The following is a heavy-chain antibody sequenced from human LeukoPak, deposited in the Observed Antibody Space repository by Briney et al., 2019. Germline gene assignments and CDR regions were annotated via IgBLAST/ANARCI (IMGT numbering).Heavy chain of an antibody. CDR3: ARIPTPYGYFDY. J-gene: IGHJ4*02. CDR1: GFTFSSYW. CDR2: IKQDGSEK. D-gene: IGHD3-22*01. V-gene: IGHV3-7*01. Sequence: GGSLTLSCPASGFTFSSYWMSWVRQAPGRGREWVANIKQDGSEKYYVDSVKGRFTISRDNAKNSLYLQMNSLRAEDTAVYYCARIPTPYGYFDYWGQGTLVTVSS.